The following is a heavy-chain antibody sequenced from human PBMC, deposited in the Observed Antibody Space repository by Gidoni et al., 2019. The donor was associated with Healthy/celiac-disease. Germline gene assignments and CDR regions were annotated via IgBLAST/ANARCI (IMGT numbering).Heavy chain of an antibody. V-gene: IGHV3-23*01. CDR1: GFTFSSYA. D-gene: IGHD3-10*01. CDR2: ISGSGGST. Sequence: EVQLLESGGGLVQPGGSLRLSCAASGFTFSSYAMSWVRQAPGKGLEWVSAISGSGGSTYYADSVKGRFTISRDNSKNTLYLQMNSLRAEDTAVYYCAKGGESVGWLGGLFDYWGQGTLVTVSS. J-gene: IGHJ4*02. CDR3: AKGGESVGWLGGLFDY.